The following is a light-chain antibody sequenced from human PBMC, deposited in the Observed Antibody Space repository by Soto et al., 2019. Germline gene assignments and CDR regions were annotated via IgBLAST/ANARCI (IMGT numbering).Light chain of an antibody. CDR3: PPSLRFPYT. CDR1: QTIDSS. Sequence: DIQMTQSPSSLSASVGDRVTITCRASQTIDSSLKWVQQIPGKAPKLLIYTASSIQSGVPSRFSGSGSGKDFTLTISSLQPDDFATDYCPPSLRFPYTFGPGTNLEIK. CDR2: TAS. V-gene: IGKV1-39*01. J-gene: IGKJ2*01.